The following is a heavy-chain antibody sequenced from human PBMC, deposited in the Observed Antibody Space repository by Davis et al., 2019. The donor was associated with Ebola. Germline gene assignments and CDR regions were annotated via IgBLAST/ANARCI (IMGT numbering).Heavy chain of an antibody. CDR3: ARGKTVAGTRGLSWFDP. CDR2: INPSGGSP. D-gene: IGHD6-19*01. Sequence: AASVKVSCKASGYTFTSYYMHWVRQAPGQGLEWMGIINPSGGSPSYAQKFQGRVTMTRDTSASTSYMELSSLRSEDTAVFYCARGKTVAGTRGLSWFDPWGPGTLVTVSS. V-gene: IGHV1-46*01. J-gene: IGHJ5*02. CDR1: GYTFTSYY.